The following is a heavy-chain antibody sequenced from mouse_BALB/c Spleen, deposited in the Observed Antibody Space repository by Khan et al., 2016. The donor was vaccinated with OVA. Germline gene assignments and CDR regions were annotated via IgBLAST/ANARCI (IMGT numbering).Heavy chain of an antibody. CDR3: ARVAYYRYYAMDY. V-gene: IGHV1-69*02. CDR1: GYIFTRYW. J-gene: IGHJ4*01. D-gene: IGHD2-12*01. CDR2: IDPSDSET. Sequence: QVQLQQSGAELVKPGAPVKLTCKASGYIFTRYWMNWVKQRPGRGLEWIGRIDPSDSETHYNQKFKDKATLTVDRSSSTAYIQLSSLTSEDSAVYYCARVAYYRYYAMDYWGQGTSVTVSS.